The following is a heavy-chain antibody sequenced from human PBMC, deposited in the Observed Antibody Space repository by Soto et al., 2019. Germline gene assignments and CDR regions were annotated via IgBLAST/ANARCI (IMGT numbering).Heavy chain of an antibody. V-gene: IGHV3-23*01. D-gene: IGHD1-26*01. CDR1: GFTFSNYA. CDR3: AKGHSESYYYFDE. Sequence: GGSLRLSCAASGFTFSNYAMNWVRQAPGKGLDWVSSIRGADDDTFYADSVQGRFTISRDNSQNTLYLQMNSLRAEDTAVYYCAKGHSESYYYFDERGQGTLVTVSS. J-gene: IGHJ4*02. CDR2: IRGADDDT.